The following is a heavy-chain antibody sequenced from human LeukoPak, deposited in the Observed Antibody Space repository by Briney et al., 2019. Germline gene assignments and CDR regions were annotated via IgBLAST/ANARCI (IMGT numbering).Heavy chain of an antibody. J-gene: IGHJ6*03. CDR1: GYTFTGYY. CDR3: ARDYFFDSYYYYMDV. D-gene: IGHD3-22*01. V-gene: IGHV1-2*02. CDR2: INPNSGGT. Sequence: ASVKVSCKASGYTFTGYYMHWVRQAPGQGLEWMGWINPNSGGTNYAQKFQGRVTMTRDTSISTAYMELSRLRSDDTAVYYCARDYFFDSYYYYMDVWGKGTTVTVSS.